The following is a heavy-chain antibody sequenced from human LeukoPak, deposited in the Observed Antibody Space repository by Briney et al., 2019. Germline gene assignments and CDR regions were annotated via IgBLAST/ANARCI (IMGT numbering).Heavy chain of an antibody. V-gene: IGHV3-23*01. CDR3: AKEGRDQVTGTFDY. CDR1: GFSFNNYA. Sequence: GGSLRLSCAASGFSFNNYAMGWVRQAPGKGLEWVSAISGSGGSTYYADSVKGRFTISRDNSKNTLYLQMNSLRAEDTAVYYCAKEGRDQVTGTFDYWGQGTLVTVSS. J-gene: IGHJ4*02. D-gene: IGHD1-7*01. CDR2: ISGSGGST.